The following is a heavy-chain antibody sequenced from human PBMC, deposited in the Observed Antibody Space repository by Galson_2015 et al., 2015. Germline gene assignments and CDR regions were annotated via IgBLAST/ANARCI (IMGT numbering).Heavy chain of an antibody. CDR2: FDPEDGET. V-gene: IGHV1-24*01. J-gene: IGHJ6*03. Sequence: SVKVSCKVSGYTLTELSMHWVRQAPGKGLEWMGGFDPEDGETIYAQKFQGRVTMTEDTSTDTAYMELSSLRSEDTAVYYCATDLGRFGESRYYYYYYMDVWGKGTTVTVSS. CDR3: ATDLGRFGESRYYYYYYMDV. D-gene: IGHD3-10*01. CDR1: GYTLTELS.